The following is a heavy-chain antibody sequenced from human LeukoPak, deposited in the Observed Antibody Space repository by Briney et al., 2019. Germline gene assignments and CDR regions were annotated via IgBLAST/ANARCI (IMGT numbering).Heavy chain of an antibody. CDR3: ARATRRVNYFDY. D-gene: IGHD1/OR15-1a*01. Sequence: SETLSLTCTVSGGSISSYYWSWIRQPPGKGLEWIGYIYYSGSTNYNPSHKSRVTISVDTSKNQFSLKLSSVTAADTAVYYCARATRRVNYFDYWGQGTLVTVSS. V-gene: IGHV4-59*01. CDR1: GGSISSYY. J-gene: IGHJ4*02. CDR2: IYYSGST.